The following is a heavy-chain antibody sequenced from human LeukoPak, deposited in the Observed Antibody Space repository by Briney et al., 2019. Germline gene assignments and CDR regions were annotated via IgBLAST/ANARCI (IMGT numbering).Heavy chain of an antibody. J-gene: IGHJ4*02. D-gene: IGHD3-10*01. CDR2: IYHSGST. V-gene: IGHV4-4*02. CDR1: GGSISSSNW. Sequence: SGTLSLTCAVSGGSISSSNWWSWVRQPPGKGLEWIGEIYHSGSTNYNPSLKSRVTISVDKSKNQFSLKLSSVTAADTAVYYCARLDYYGSGSYGLSFDYWGQGTLVTVSS. CDR3: ARLDYYGSGSYGLSFDY.